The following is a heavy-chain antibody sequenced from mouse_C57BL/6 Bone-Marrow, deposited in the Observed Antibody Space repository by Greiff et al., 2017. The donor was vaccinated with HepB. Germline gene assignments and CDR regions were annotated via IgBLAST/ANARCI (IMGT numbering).Heavy chain of an antibody. J-gene: IGHJ2*01. CDR3: ARGGYDGSSRGDY. D-gene: IGHD1-1*01. V-gene: IGHV1-39*01. CDR2: INPNYGTT. Sequence: VQLQQSGPELVKPGASVKISCKASGYSFTDYNMNWVKPSNGKSLEWIGVINPNYGTTSYNQKFKGQATLTVDQSASTAYMQLNILTSEYSAVYYCARGGYDGSSRGDYWGQGTTLTVSS. CDR1: GYSFTDYN.